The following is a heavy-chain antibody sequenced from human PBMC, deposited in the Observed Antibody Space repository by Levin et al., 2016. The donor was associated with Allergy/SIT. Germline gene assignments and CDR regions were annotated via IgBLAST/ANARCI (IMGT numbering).Heavy chain of an antibody. CDR2: ISAYNGNT. J-gene: IGHJ3*02. Sequence: ASVKVSCKASGYTFTSYGISWVRQAPGQGLEWMGWISAYNGNTNYAQKLQGRVTMTTDTSTSTAYMELRSLRSDDTAVYYCARVSSFSGYGAFDIWGQGTMVTVSS. CDR3: ARVSSFSGYGAFDI. V-gene: IGHV1-18*01. D-gene: IGHD5-12*01. CDR1: GYTFTSYG.